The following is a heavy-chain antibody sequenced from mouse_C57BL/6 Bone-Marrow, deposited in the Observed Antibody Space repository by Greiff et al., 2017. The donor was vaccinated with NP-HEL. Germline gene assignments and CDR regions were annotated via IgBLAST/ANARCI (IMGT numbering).Heavy chain of an antibody. CDR2: ISSGSSTI. J-gene: IGHJ4*01. D-gene: IGHD4-1*02. Sequence: EVQLQESGGGLVKPGGSLKLSCAASGFTFSDYGMHWVRQAPEKGLEWVAYISSGSSTIYYADTVKGRFTISRDNAKNTLFLQMTSLRSEDTAMYYCARQLGPYAMDYWGQGTSVTVSS. CDR1: GFTFSDYG. CDR3: ARQLGPYAMDY. V-gene: IGHV5-17*01.